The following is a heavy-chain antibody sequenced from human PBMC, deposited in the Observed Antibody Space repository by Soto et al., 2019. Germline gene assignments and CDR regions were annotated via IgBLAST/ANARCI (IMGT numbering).Heavy chain of an antibody. CDR2: ISASNGNR. CDR3: VRDPQRNDY. J-gene: IGHJ4*02. Sequence: QVQLVQSGAEVKKPGASVKVSCKASGYDFSSYGISWVRQAPGQGLEWMGWISASNGNRDYAQQIQGRVTMTSDTSRTTGYMELRSLRSDDTAVYYCVRDPQRNDYWGQGTLVNVSS. D-gene: IGHD2-2*01. CDR1: GYDFSSYG. V-gene: IGHV1-18*04.